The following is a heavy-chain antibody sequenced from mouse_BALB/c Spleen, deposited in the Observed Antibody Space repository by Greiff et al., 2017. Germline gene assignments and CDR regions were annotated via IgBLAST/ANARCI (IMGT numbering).Heavy chain of an antibody. Sequence: VQLQQSGAELMKPGASVKISCKATGYTFSSYWMHWVKQRPGQGLEWIGYINPSTGYTEYNQKFKDKATLTADKSSSTAYMQLSSLTSEDSAVYYCARLAYWGQGTLVTVSA. CDR3: ARLAY. J-gene: IGHJ3*01. V-gene: IGHV1S26*01. CDR1: GYTFSSYW. CDR2: INPSTGYT.